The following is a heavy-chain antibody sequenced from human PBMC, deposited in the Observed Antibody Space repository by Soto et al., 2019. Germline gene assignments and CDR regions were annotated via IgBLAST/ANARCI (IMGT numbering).Heavy chain of an antibody. J-gene: IGHJ3*02. V-gene: IGHV4-39*01. CDR2: IYYSGST. D-gene: IGHD2-2*02. CDR1: GGSISSSSYY. Sequence: QLQLQESGPGLVKPSETLSLTCTVSGGSISSSSYYWGWIRQPPGKGLEWIGSIYYSGSTYYNPSLKSRVTISVDTSKNQFSLKLSSVTAADTAVYYCARLGYCISTSCYTGAFDIWGQGTMVTVSS. CDR3: ARLGYCISTSCYTGAFDI.